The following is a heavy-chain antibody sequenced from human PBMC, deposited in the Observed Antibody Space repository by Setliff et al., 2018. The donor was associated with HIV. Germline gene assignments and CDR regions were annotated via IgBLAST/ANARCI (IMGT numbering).Heavy chain of an antibody. CDR2: IYTSG. D-gene: IGHD6-19*01. Sequence: SETLSLTCTVSGDSVSSASYYWSWIRQPAGQGLEWIGRIYTSGNTNYNPSTNYNPSLKSRITISLETSRNQFSLRVTSVTATGTAVYYCTRQSPVAGSGAFDIWGQGTMVTVSS. J-gene: IGHJ3*02. CDR3: TRQSPVAGSGAFDI. V-gene: IGHV4-61*02. CDR1: GDSVSSASYY.